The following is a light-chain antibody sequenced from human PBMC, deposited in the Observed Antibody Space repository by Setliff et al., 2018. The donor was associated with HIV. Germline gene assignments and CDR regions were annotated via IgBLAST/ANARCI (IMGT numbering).Light chain of an antibody. V-gene: IGLV2-23*01. CDR1: SGDVGRYNL. CDR2: QAS. J-gene: IGLJ1*01. Sequence: QSALTQPASVSGSPGQSITISCTGTSGDVGRYNLVSWYQQQPGKPPKLMIYQASKLPSGVSNRFSGSKSGNTASLTISGLQAEDEADYYCCSNTGSNTYVFGTGTKATVL. CDR3: CSNTGSNTYV.